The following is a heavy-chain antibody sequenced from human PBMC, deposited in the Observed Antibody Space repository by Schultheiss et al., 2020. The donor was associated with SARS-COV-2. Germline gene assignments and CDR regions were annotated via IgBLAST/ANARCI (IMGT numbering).Heavy chain of an antibody. Sequence: SQTLSLTCTVSGGSISSYYWSWIRQPPGKGLEWIGYIYYSGSTNYNPSLKSRVIMSVDTSKNQFSLNLSSVTAADTAVYYCARVRYQLPYYYYYYMDVWGKGTTVTVSS. J-gene: IGHJ6*03. CDR2: IYYSGST. V-gene: IGHV4-59*01. CDR1: GGSISSYY. CDR3: ARVRYQLPYYYYYYMDV. D-gene: IGHD2-2*01.